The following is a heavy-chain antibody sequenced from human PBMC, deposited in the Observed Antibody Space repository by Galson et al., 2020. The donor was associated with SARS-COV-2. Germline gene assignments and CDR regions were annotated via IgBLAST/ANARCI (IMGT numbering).Heavy chain of an antibody. V-gene: IGHV4-59*08. D-gene: IGHD3-3*01. J-gene: IGHJ4*02. CDR3: ARSKRQTIFGVVIISLFDY. Sequence: SETLSLTCTVSGGSTSSYYWSWIRQPPGKGLEWIGYIYYSGSTNYNPSLKSRVTISVDTSKNQFSLKLSSVTAADTAVYYCARSKRQTIFGVVIISLFDYWGQGTLVTVSS. CDR2: IYYSGST. CDR1: GGSTSSYY.